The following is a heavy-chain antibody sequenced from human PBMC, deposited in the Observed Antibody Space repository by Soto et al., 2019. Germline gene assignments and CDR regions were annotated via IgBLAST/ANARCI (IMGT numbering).Heavy chain of an antibody. CDR2: ISSSSSYI. CDR1: GFTFSSYS. CDR3: ARETRGYSGYDYTDEY. V-gene: IGHV3-21*01. D-gene: IGHD5-12*01. Sequence: GGSLRLSCAASGFTFSSYSMNWVRQAPGKGLEWVSSISSSSSYIYYADSVKGRFTISRDNAKNSLYLQMNSLRAEDTAVYYCARETRGYSGYDYTDEYWGQGTLVTVSS. J-gene: IGHJ4*02.